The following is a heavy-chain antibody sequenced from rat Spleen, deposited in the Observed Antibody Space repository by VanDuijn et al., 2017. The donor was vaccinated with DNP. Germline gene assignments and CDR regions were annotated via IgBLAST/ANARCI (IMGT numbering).Heavy chain of an antibody. J-gene: IGHJ2*01. Sequence: EVKLVESGGGLVQPGRSLKLSCAASGFNFNDYWMGWVRQAPGKGLEWIGQINKDSSTINYNPSLKEKITISRDKAQNTLYLQMSKLGSEDTAIYYCAQVPNYGGWSDYFDYWGQGVMVTVSS. CDR2: INKDSSTI. V-gene: IGHV4-2*01. CDR1: GFNFNDYW. CDR3: AQVPNYGGWSDYFDY. D-gene: IGHD1-11*01.